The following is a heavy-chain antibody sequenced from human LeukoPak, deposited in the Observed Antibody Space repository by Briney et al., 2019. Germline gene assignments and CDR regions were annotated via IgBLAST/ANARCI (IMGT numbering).Heavy chain of an antibody. Sequence: SVKVSCKASGGTFSSYAISWVRQAPGQGLEWMGGIIPIFGTANYAQKFQGRVTITADKSTSTAYMELRSLRSDDTAVYYCARWGATVTTDYFDYWGQGTLVTVSS. CDR3: ARWGATVTTDYFDY. J-gene: IGHJ4*02. CDR1: GGTFSSYA. D-gene: IGHD4-17*01. V-gene: IGHV1-69*06. CDR2: IIPIFGTA.